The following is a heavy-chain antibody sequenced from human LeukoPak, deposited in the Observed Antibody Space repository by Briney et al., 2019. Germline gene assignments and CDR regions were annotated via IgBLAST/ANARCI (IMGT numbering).Heavy chain of an antibody. D-gene: IGHD6-19*01. Sequence: GGSLRLSCAASGFTFNSYDMNWVRQAPGKGLEWVSSISSSSSYIYYADSVKGRFTISRDNAKNSLYLQMNSLRVEDTAVYYCARVAXWXVQXYYFHYGMDVWGQGTTVTVSS. J-gene: IGHJ6*02. CDR2: ISSSSSYI. V-gene: IGHV3-21*01. CDR3: ARVAXWXVQXYYFHYGMDV. CDR1: GFTFNSYD.